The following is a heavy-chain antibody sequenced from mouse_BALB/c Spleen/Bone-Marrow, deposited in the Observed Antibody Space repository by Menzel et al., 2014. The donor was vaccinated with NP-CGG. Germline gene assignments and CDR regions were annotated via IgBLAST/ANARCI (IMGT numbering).Heavy chain of an antibody. CDR1: GYAFTNYL. Sequence: QVQLQPPGAELVRPGTSVKVSCKASGYAFTNYLIEWVKQRPGQGLEWIGVINPGSGGTNYNEKFKGKATLTADKSSSTAYMQLSSLTSDDSAVYFCARGDYRYDGFAYWGQGTLVTVSA. D-gene: IGHD2-14*01. V-gene: IGHV1-54*01. J-gene: IGHJ3*01. CDR3: ARGDYRYDGFAY. CDR2: INPGSGGT.